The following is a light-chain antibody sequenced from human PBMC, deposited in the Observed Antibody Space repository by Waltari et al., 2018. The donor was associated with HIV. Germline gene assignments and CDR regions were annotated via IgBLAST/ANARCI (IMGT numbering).Light chain of an antibody. J-gene: IGLJ3*02. V-gene: IGLV1-44*01. Sequence: QSFLTQPPSASGTPGRRVVISCSGNTSNVGSNPVNWYRQVPGTAPKLLMFSNNQRPSWVTDRFSGSKSGTSASLAIKGLQSEDEADYYCAARDDSLNVWVFGGGTKLTVL. CDR1: TSNVGSNP. CDR2: SNN. CDR3: AARDDSLNVWV.